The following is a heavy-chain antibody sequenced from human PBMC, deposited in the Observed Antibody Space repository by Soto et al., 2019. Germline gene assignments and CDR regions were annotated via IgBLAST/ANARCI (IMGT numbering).Heavy chain of an antibody. J-gene: IGHJ5*02. V-gene: IGHV4-59*01. CDR2: VDDSGTT. CDR3: SRDVSCSGGSCYPNDWFDP. Sequence: QVQLQQSGPGLVKPSETLSLTCSVSAGSMRNYYWSWIRQPPGKGLEWIGNVDDSGTTKYNPSLRSRVTISVDTSTNQFSLKLSSVIAADTAVYYCSRDVSCSGGSCYPNDWFDPWGQGTLVIVSS. CDR1: AGSMRNYY. D-gene: IGHD2-15*01.